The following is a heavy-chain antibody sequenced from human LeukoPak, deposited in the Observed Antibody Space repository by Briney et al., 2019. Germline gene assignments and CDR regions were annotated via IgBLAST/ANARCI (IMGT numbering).Heavy chain of an antibody. J-gene: IGHJ5*02. CDR1: GFTFNDYY. V-gene: IGHV3-11*05. D-gene: IGHD3-22*01. Sequence: GGSLRLSCAASGFTFNDYYMSWIRQAPGKGLEWLSYINIGGTNTHYADSVKGRFTISRDNSKNTLFLQMNSLRAEDTALYYCAKGSSGYFADLWGQGTLVTVSS. CDR3: AKGSSGYFADL. CDR2: INIGGTNT.